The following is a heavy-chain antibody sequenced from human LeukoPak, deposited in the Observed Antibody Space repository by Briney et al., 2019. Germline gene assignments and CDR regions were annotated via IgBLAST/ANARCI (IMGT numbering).Heavy chain of an antibody. J-gene: IGHJ6*03. CDR3: ARDFRNLGMDV. Sequence: PGGSLRLSCTASSFNLGDWYMSWIRQAPGKGLEWVSYISNSGFATYYADSVKGRFTVSRDNAKNSLFLQMDSLRAEDTAVYFCARDFRNLGMDVWGKGTTVTVSS. CDR2: ISNSGFAT. CDR1: SFNLGDWY. V-gene: IGHV3-11*01. D-gene: IGHD3-16*01.